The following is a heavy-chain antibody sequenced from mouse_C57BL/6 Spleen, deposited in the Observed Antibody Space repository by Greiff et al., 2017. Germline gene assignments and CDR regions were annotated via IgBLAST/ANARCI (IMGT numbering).Heavy chain of an antibody. CDR1: GYTFTSYW. CDR3: ARSRDGNYVDYYAMDY. D-gene: IGHD2-1*01. CDR2: IDPNSGGT. V-gene: IGHV1-72*01. J-gene: IGHJ4*01. Sequence: QVQLQQPGAELVKPGASVKLSCKASGYTFTSYWMHWVKQRPGRGLEWIGRIDPNSGGTKYNEKFKSKATLTVDKPSSTAYMQLSSLTSEDSAVYYCARSRDGNYVDYYAMDYWGQGTSVTVSS.